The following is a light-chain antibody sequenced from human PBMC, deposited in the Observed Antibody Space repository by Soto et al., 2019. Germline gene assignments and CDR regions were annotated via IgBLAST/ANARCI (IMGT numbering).Light chain of an antibody. Sequence: QSALTQPASVSASPGQSITISCTGTSSDIGSYNLVSWYQKHPDKAPRLIIYEDNKRPSGVSSRFSGSKSASTASLTISGLQAEDEADYYCAAWDDSLNGRVFGGGTKLTVL. CDR1: SSDIGSYNL. V-gene: IGLV2-14*02. CDR3: AAWDDSLNGRV. CDR2: EDN. J-gene: IGLJ3*02.